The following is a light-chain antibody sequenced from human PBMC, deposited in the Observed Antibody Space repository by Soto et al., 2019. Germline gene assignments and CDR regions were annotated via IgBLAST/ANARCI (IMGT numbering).Light chain of an antibody. CDR3: SSYTNSNTHV. CDR2: EVN. Sequence: QSALTQPASVSGSPGQWITISCTGTSSDVGGYNYVSWYQQHPDKAPKLMIYEVNNRPSGVSNRFSGSKSGETASLTISGLQAEDEADYYCSSYTNSNTHVFGTGTKVTVL. CDR1: SSDVGGYNY. V-gene: IGLV2-14*01. J-gene: IGLJ1*01.